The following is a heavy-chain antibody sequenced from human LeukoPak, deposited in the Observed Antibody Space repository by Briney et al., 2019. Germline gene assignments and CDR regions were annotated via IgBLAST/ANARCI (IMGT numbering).Heavy chain of an antibody. CDR1: GGSISCYY. D-gene: IGHD4-17*01. CDR3: VRGLRLPLDY. CDR2: IYHSGRT. V-gene: IGHV4-59*01. J-gene: IGHJ4*02. Sequence: SETLSLTCTVSGGSISCYYWSWIRQPPGKRREWFGYIYHSGRTNYNPSLKSRVTISVDASKNQFSLKLSSVTAADTAVDYCVRGLRLPLDYWGQGTLVTVSS.